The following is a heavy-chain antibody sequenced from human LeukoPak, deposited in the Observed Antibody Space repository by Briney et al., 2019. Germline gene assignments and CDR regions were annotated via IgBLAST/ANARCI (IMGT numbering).Heavy chain of an antibody. D-gene: IGHD1-26*01. J-gene: IGHJ4*02. CDR3: ARGPQIVGASC. Sequence: ASVKVSCKASGYTFNNYDINWVRQAPGQGLEWMGWMNPNSGNTGYAQKFQGRFTLTRETFISTAYMELSSLRSDDTAVYYCARGPQIVGASCWGQGTLVTVSS. V-gene: IGHV1-8*01. CDR2: MNPNSGNT. CDR1: GYTFNNYD.